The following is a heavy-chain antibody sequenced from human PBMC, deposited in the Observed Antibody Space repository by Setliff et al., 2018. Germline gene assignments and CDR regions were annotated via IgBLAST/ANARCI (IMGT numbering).Heavy chain of an antibody. CDR1: GGSISSSSYY. J-gene: IGHJ6*02. Sequence: SETLSLTCTVSGGSISSSSYYWGWIRQPPGKGLEWIGSIYYSGSTYYNPSLKSRVTISVDTSKNQFSLKLSSVTAADTAVYYCARMLAAARYYYYYGMDVWGQGTTVTVSS. CDR3: ARMLAAARYYYYYGMDV. V-gene: IGHV4-39*07. D-gene: IGHD6-13*01. CDR2: IYYSGST.